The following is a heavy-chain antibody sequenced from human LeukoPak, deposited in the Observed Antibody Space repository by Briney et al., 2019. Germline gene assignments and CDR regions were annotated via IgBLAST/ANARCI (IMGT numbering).Heavy chain of an antibody. CDR1: GGSISSGAYY. V-gene: IGHV4-31*03. CDR2: IYYSGST. J-gene: IGHJ5*02. CDR3: ARDGKYCSSTSCHPYNWFDP. D-gene: IGHD2-2*01. Sequence: SETLSLTCTVSGGSISSGAYYWSWIRQHPGKGLEWIGYIYYSGSTYYNPPLKSRVTISVDTSKTQFSLKLSSVTAADTAVYYCARDGKYCSSTSCHPYNWFDPWGQGTLVTVSS.